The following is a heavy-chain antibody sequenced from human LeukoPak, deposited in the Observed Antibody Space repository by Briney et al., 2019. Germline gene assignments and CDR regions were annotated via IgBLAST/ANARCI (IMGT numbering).Heavy chain of an antibody. D-gene: IGHD6-13*01. CDR2: IGTAGDT. Sequence: GGSLRLSCAASGFTFSSYDMHWVRQATGKGLEWVSAIGTAGDTYYPGSVKGRFTISREKAKNSLYLQMNSLRAGDTAVYYCARLSSFSYYGMDVWGQGTTVTVSS. CDR1: GFTFSSYD. J-gene: IGHJ6*02. CDR3: ARLSSFSYYGMDV. V-gene: IGHV3-13*01.